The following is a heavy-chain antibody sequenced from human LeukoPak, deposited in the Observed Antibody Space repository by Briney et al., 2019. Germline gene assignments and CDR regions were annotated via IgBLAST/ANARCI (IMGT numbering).Heavy chain of an antibody. D-gene: IGHD3-16*02. CDR3: AIPRSFSFGGIIVSGAPMES. J-gene: IGHJ5*02. CDR2: IYPGDFNT. CDR1: GYSFTTYW. V-gene: IGHV5-51*01. Sequence: GESLKISCQASGYSFTTYWIGWVRQMPGKGLEWMGLIYPGDFNTKYSPSFQGQVTISADKSITTAYLQWNSLKASDTATYYCAIPRSFSFGGIIVSGAPMESWGQGTLVTVSS.